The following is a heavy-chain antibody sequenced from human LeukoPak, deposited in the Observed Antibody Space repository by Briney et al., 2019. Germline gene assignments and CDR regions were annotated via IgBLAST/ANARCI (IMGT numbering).Heavy chain of an antibody. Sequence: SETLSLTCAVYGGSFSGYYWSWIRQPPGKGLEWIGEINHSGSTNYNPSLKSRVTISVDTSKNQFSLKLSSVAAADTAVYYCARGLRTYGYVYWGQETLVTVSS. CDR2: INHSGST. V-gene: IGHV4-34*01. J-gene: IGHJ4*02. CDR1: GGSFSGYY. D-gene: IGHD5-18*01. CDR3: ARGLRTYGYVY.